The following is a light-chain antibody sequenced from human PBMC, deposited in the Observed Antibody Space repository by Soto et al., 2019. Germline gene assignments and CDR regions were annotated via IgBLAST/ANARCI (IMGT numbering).Light chain of an antibody. CDR3: QQYYSYPIA. CDR2: AAS. Sequence: DIQMTQSPSSLSASVGDRVTITCRASQSISSYLNWYQQKPGKAPKLLIYAASTLQSGVPSRFSGSGSWTDFTLTISCLQSEDFATYYCQQYYSYPIAFGQGTRLEIK. V-gene: IGKV1-39*01. J-gene: IGKJ5*01. CDR1: QSISSY.